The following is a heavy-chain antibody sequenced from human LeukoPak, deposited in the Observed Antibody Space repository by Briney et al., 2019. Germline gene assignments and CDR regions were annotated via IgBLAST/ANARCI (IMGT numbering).Heavy chain of an antibody. D-gene: IGHD4-17*01. CDR2: ICYDGSNK. V-gene: IGHV3-33*06. CDR3: AKDWGIYGDSNFDY. J-gene: IGHJ4*02. Sequence: GGXXRLSCAASGFTFSSYGMHWVRQAPGKGLEGVAVICYDGSNKYYADSVKGRFTISRDNSKNTLYLQMNSLRAEDTAVYYCAKDWGIYGDSNFDYWGQGTLVTVSS. CDR1: GFTFSSYG.